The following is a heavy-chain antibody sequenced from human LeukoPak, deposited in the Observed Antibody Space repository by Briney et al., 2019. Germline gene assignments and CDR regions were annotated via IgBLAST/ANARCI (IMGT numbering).Heavy chain of an antibody. CDR1: GFSFSRYW. J-gene: IGHJ4*02. D-gene: IGHD6-25*01. CDR3: ARDTRGCASFDY. V-gene: IGHV3-7*04. CDR2: IEQDGSEK. Sequence: GGSLRLSCVASGFSFSRYWMSWVRQAPGKGLEWVANIEQDGSEKDYVDSVKGRFTISRDNAKNSLYLQMHSLRAEDTAVYYCARDTRGCASFDYWGQGTLVTVSS.